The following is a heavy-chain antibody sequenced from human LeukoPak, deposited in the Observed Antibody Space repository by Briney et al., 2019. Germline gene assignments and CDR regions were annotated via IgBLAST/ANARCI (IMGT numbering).Heavy chain of an antibody. CDR1: GFTFSNYA. V-gene: IGHV3-23*01. Sequence: GGSLRLSCAASGFTFSNYAMSWVRLAPGKGLEWVSGFSGSGGITYYADSVKGRFTISRDNSQNTLYLQMNSLRAEDTAVYYCARDSNGVGAYHWGQGTLVTVSS. CDR2: FSGSGGIT. J-gene: IGHJ4*02. D-gene: IGHD1-26*01. CDR3: ARDSNGVGAYH.